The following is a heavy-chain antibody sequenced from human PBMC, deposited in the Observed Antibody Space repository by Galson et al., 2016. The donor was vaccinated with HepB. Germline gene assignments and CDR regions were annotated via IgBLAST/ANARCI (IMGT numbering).Heavy chain of an antibody. J-gene: IGHJ5*01. CDR2: ISAKRGDT. Sequence: SVKVSCKASGYKFTNNGISWVRQAPGQGLEWLGWISAKRGDTDFATKFQGRVTLTRDTPTSTVYMQLTSLKSDDTAMYYCATDVQSRFASWGQGTLVAVSS. V-gene: IGHV1-18*01. CDR1: GYKFTNNG. CDR3: ATDVQSRFAS. D-gene: IGHD1-1*01.